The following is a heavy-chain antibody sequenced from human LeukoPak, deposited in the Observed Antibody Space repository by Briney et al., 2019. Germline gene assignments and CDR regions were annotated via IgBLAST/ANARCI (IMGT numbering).Heavy chain of an antibody. J-gene: IGHJ4*02. D-gene: IGHD6-13*01. V-gene: IGHV3-64*01. CDR3: ASLGGIAGLDY. CDR2: ISSNGGST. Sequence: GGSLRLSCAASGFTFSSYAMHWVRQAPGKGLEYVSAISSNGGSTYYANSVKGRFTISRDNSKNTLYLQMGSLRAEDMAVYYCASLGGIAGLDYWGQGTLVTVSS. CDR1: GFTFSSYA.